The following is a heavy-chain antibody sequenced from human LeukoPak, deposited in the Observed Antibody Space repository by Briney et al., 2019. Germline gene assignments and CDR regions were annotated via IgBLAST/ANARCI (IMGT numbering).Heavy chain of an antibody. CDR2: IDHSGST. CDR3: ARGGYSGYDDAFDI. Sequence: SQTLSLTCAVSGGSISSGGYAWSLIRQPPGRGLEWIGYIDHSGSTYYNPSLKSRVTISVDRSKNQFSLKLSSVTAADTAVYYRARGGYSGYDDAFDIWGQGTMVTVSS. CDR1: GGSISSGGYA. V-gene: IGHV4-30-2*01. J-gene: IGHJ3*02. D-gene: IGHD5-12*01.